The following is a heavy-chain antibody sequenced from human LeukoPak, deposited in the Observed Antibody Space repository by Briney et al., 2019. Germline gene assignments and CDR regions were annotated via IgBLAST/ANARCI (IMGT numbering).Heavy chain of an antibody. CDR1: GYSFSSYG. Sequence: ASVKVSCKASGYSFSSYGIRWVRQAPGQGLEWMGWISDYSANRNYAQKFQGRVTMTTDTSTSTAYMELRSLRSDDTAVYYCARLKDRYCSSTTCYFNWFDPWGQGTLVTVSS. D-gene: IGHD2-2*01. V-gene: IGHV1-18*01. CDR2: ISDYSANR. CDR3: ARLKDRYCSSTTCYFNWFDP. J-gene: IGHJ5*02.